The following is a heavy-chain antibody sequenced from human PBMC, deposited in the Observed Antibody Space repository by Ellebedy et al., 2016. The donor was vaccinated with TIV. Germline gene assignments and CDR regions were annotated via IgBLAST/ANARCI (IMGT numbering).Heavy chain of an antibody. CDR2: IIPIFGTA. Sequence: ASVKVSCKASGGTFSSYAISWVRQAPGQGLEWMGGIIPIFGTANYAQKFQGRVTITADESTSTAYMELSSLRSEDTAVYYCARDWGSSAWSSPAGYYYYYGMDVWGQGTTVTVSS. V-gene: IGHV1-69*13. D-gene: IGHD6-19*01. CDR1: GGTFSSYA. J-gene: IGHJ6*02. CDR3: ARDWGSSAWSSPAGYYYYYGMDV.